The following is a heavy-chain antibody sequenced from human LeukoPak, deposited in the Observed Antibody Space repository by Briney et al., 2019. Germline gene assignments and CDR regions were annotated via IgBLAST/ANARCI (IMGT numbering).Heavy chain of an antibody. CDR1: GGSFSGYY. CDR3: ARHTRARVAVARKMKNWFDP. CDR2: INHSGST. V-gene: IGHV4-34*01. Sequence: SETLSLTCAVYGGSFSGYYWSWIRQPPGKGLEWIGEINHSGSTNYNPSLKSRGTISVDTSKNQFSLKLSSVTAADTAVYSCARHTRARVAVARKMKNWFDPWGQGTLVTVSS. D-gene: IGHD6-19*01. J-gene: IGHJ5*02.